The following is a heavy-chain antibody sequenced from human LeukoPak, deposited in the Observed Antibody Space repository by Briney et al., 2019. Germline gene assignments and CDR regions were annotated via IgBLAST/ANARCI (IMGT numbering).Heavy chain of an antibody. Sequence: ASVKVSCKASGYTFTGYYMHWVRQAPGQGLEWMGWINPNSGGTNYAQKFQGRVTMTRDTSISTAYMELSRLRSDDTAVYYCARDLSSSKTYYYYYGMDVWSQGTTVTVSS. V-gene: IGHV1-2*02. J-gene: IGHJ6*02. CDR2: INPNSGGT. D-gene: IGHD2-2*01. CDR1: GYTFTGYY. CDR3: ARDLSSSKTYYYYYGMDV.